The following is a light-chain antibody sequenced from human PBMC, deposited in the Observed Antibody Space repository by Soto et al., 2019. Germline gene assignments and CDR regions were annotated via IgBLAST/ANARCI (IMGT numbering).Light chain of an antibody. V-gene: IGKV2-24*01. J-gene: IGKJ1*01. CDR3: MQATQFPWT. Sequence: IVMTQTPLSSAVTLGQPASISCRSSQSLEDSDGNSYLSWLHQRPGQPPRLLIYKISNRLSGVPDRFSGSGAGTVFTLRISRVEADDVGLYYCMQATQFPWTFGQGPKVDIK. CDR1: QSLEDSDGNSY. CDR2: KIS.